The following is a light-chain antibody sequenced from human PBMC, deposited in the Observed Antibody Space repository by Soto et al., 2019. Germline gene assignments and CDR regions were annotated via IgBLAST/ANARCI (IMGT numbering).Light chain of an antibody. CDR3: QQRSNQIT. J-gene: IGKJ5*01. Sequence: EIVLTHSPATLSVSPCERVTLSFRASQSVDINLAWYQQKPGQAPRLLIYGASTRATDMPGRFSGRGSGTEFTLTISSLEPEDFAVYYCQQRSNQITFGQGTRLEIK. CDR1: QSVDIN. V-gene: IGKV3-15*01. CDR2: GAS.